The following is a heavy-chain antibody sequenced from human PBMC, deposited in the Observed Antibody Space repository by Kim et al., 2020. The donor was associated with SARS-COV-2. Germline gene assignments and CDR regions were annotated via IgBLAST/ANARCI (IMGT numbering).Heavy chain of an antibody. J-gene: IGHJ4*02. V-gene: IGHV3-30*18. CDR2: ISYDGSNK. CDR3: AKGVGVGWNPDGFDY. CDR1: GFTFSSYG. Sequence: GGSLRLSCAASGFTFSSYGMHWVRQAPGKGLEWVAVISYDGSNKYYADSVKGRFTISRDNSKNTLYLQMNSLRAEDTAVYYCAKGVGVGWNPDGFDYWGQGTLVTVSS. D-gene: IGHD1-1*01.